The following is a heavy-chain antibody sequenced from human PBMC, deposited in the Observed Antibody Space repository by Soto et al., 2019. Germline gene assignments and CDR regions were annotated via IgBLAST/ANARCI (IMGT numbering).Heavy chain of an antibody. CDR1: GFTFSTSW. CDR2: IKKDGSEK. CDR3: ARELGDFWSGYYVDY. D-gene: IGHD3-3*01. V-gene: IGHV3-7*01. Sequence: GGSLRLSCAASGFTFSTSWMSWVRQAPGKGLEWVANIKKDGSEKYYVDSVKGRFTISRDNAKNSLYLQMNSLRAEDTAVYYCARELGDFWSGYYVDYWGQGTLVTVSS. J-gene: IGHJ4*02.